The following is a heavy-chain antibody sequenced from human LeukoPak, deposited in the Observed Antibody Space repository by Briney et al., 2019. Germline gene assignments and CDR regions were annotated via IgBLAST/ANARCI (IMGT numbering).Heavy chain of an antibody. D-gene: IGHD2-15*01. J-gene: IGHJ5*02. CDR3: ARDRGTRYCSGGSCYPRNNWFDP. CDR2: IYYSGST. CDR1: GGSISSGGYY. V-gene: IGHV4-31*03. Sequence: SETLSLTCTVSGGSISSGGYYWSWIRQHPGEGLEWIGYIYYSGSTYYNPSLKSRVTISVDTPKNQFSLKLSSVTAADTAVYYCARDRGTRYCSGGSCYPRNNWFDPWGQGTLVTVSS.